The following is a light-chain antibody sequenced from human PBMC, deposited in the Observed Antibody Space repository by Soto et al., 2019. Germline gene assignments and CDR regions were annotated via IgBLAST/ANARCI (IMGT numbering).Light chain of an antibody. Sequence: QSALTQPASVSGSPGQSITISYTGASSDVANNEYVSWYQQHPGNAPKLMIHEVRNRPSGVSDRFSGSKSGNTASLTISGLQAEDEADYYCSSYTINSGWVFGGGTKVTVL. CDR3: SSYTINSGWV. J-gene: IGLJ3*02. V-gene: IGLV2-14*03. CDR2: EVR. CDR1: SSDVANNEY.